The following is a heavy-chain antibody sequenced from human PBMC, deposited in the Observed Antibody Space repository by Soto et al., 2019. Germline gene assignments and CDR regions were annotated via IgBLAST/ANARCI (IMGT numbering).Heavy chain of an antibody. V-gene: IGHV3-9*01. D-gene: IGHD1-26*01. CDR2: ISWNSGSI. J-gene: IGHJ5*02. CDR3: ARSGVGATSWFDP. CDR1: GFTFDDYA. Sequence: GGSLRLSCAASGFTFDDYAMHWVRQAPGKGLEWVSGISWNSGSIGYADSVKGRFTISRDNAKNSLYLQMNSLRAEDTALYYCARSGVGATSWFDPWGQGTLVTVSS.